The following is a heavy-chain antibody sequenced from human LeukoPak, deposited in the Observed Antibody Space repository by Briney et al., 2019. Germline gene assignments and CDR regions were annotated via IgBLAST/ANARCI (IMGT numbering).Heavy chain of an antibody. CDR2: IKQDGSEK. Sequence: GGSLRLSCAASGFTLSSYWMNWARQAPGKGLEWVANIKQDGSEKYFVDSVKGRFTISRDNGKNSLYLQMNSLRAEDTAVYYCARKGAGYSGYGIDYWGQGTLVTVSS. J-gene: IGHJ4*02. CDR3: ARKGAGYSGYGIDY. D-gene: IGHD5-12*01. V-gene: IGHV3-7*01. CDR1: GFTLSSYW.